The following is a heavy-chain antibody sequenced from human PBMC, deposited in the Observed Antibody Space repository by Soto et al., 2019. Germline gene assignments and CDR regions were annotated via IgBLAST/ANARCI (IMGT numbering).Heavy chain of an antibody. D-gene: IGHD6-19*01. CDR3: ARDRSAYSRAVAGKEDGMDV. V-gene: IGHV3-53*01. Sequence: GGSLRLSCAASGFTVSSNYMSWVRQAPGKGLEWVSVIYSGGSTYYADSVKGRFTISRDNSKNTLYLQMNSLRAEDTAVYYCARDRSAYSRAVAGKEDGMDVWGQGTTVTVSS. J-gene: IGHJ6*02. CDR2: IYSGGST. CDR1: GFTVSSNY.